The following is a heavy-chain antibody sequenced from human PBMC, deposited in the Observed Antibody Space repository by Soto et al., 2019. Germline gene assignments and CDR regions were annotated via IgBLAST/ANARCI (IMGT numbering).Heavy chain of an antibody. D-gene: IGHD3-22*01. CDR3: ARTNHYYDSSKFDY. CDR1: GYTFTSYG. Sequence: ASVKVSCKASGYTFTSYGISWVRQAPGQGLEWMGWISAYNGNTNYAQKLQGRVTMTTDTSTSTAYMELRSLRSDDTAVYYCARTNHYYDSSKFDYCGQGPLVTVYS. J-gene: IGHJ4*02. V-gene: IGHV1-18*04. CDR2: ISAYNGNT.